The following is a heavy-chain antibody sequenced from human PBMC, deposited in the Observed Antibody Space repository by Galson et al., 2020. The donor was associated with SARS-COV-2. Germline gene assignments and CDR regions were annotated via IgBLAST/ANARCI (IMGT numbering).Heavy chain of an antibody. V-gene: IGHV3-15*01. CDR2: IKSKTGGGTT. D-gene: IGHD2-15*01. CDR3: TTGPLGYCSGGSCYDAFDI. J-gene: IGHJ3*02. Sequence: NSGESLRLSCAASGFNFSNAWMSWVRQAPGKGLEWVGRIKSKTGGGTTDYAEPVKGRSTNSRDDSKNTLYLQINLLKTVDTAVYYCTTGPLGYCSGGSCYDAFDIWGQGTMVTVSS. CDR1: GFNFSNAW.